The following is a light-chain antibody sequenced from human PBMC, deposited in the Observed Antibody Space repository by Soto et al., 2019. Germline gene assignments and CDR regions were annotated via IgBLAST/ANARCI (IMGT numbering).Light chain of an antibody. Sequence: QSALTQPASVSGSPGQSITISCTGTSSDVGGYNYVSWYQQHPGKAPKLMIYEVSNRPSGVSNRLSGAKSGNTGSLAISGLQAEDEADYYCTSYTSSSTWVFGGGTKLTVL. V-gene: IGLV2-14*01. CDR3: TSYTSSSTWV. CDR1: SSDVGGYNY. CDR2: EVS. J-gene: IGLJ3*02.